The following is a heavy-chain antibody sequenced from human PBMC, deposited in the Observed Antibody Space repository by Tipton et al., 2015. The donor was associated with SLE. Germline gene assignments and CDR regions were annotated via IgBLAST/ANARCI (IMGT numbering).Heavy chain of an antibody. CDR3: ASILLGQFDY. V-gene: IGHV4-4*08. CDR1: GGSISSHY. Sequence: GLVKPSETLSLTCTVSGGSISSHYWSWIRQPPGKGLEWIGHIYTSGSTNYNPSLKSRVTISVDTSKNQFSLKLSSVTAADTAVYYCASILLGQFDYWGQGTLVTVSS. CDR2: IYTSGST. D-gene: IGHD2/OR15-2a*01. J-gene: IGHJ4*02.